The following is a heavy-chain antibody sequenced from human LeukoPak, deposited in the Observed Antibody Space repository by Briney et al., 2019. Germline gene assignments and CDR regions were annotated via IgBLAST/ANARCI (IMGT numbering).Heavy chain of an antibody. J-gene: IGHJ4*02. CDR3: ARLSGSPHPPFDY. CDR2: IYADGRT. Sequence: TGGSLRLSCAPSGFTVLNNYMSWVRQAPGKGLEWVSVIYADGRTYYADSVKGRFTISRDSSKNTLFLQMNNLRAEDTAVYYCARLSGSPHPPFDYRGQGTLVTVSS. V-gene: IGHV3-66*04. D-gene: IGHD1-26*01. CDR1: GFTVLNNY.